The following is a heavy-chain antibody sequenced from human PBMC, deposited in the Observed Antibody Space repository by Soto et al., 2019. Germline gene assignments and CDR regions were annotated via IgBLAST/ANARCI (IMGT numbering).Heavy chain of an antibody. CDR2: ISYDGSNK. CDR3: STAGYEDAFDI. D-gene: IGHD5-12*01. CDR1: GFTFSSYA. Sequence: QVQLVESGGGVVQPGRSLRLSCAASGFTFSSYAMHWVRQAPGKGLEWVAVISYDGSNKYYADSVKGRFTISRDNSKNTLYLQMNSMRAEDTDVYYCSTAGYEDAFDIWCQGTMVTVSS. V-gene: IGHV3-30-3*01. J-gene: IGHJ3*02.